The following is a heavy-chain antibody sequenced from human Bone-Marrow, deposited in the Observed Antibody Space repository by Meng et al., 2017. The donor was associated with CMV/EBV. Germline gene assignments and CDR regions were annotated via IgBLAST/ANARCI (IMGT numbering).Heavy chain of an antibody. CDR1: GFTFSSYA. V-gene: IGHV3-23*01. D-gene: IGHD3-22*01. Sequence: GESLKISCAVSGFTFSSYAMSWVRQAPGKGLEWVSAISGSGGSTYYADSVKGRFTISRDNSKNTLYLQMNSLRAEDTAVYYCAKGRYYDSSGSLGSDYWGQGTLVTVSS. J-gene: IGHJ4*02. CDR2: ISGSGGST. CDR3: AKGRYYDSSGSLGSDY.